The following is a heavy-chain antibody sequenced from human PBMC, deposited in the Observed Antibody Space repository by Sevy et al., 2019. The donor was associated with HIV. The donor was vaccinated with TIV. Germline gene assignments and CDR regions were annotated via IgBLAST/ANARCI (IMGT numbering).Heavy chain of an antibody. CDR3: AYSSSWLFDY. Sequence: GGSLRLSCAASGFTFSSYSMNWVRQAPGKGLEWVSYISSSSSTIYYAASVKGRFTISRDNAKNSLYLQMNSLRDEDTAVYYCAYSSSWLFDYWGQRTLVTVSS. CDR1: GFTFSSYS. D-gene: IGHD6-13*01. CDR2: ISSSSSTI. J-gene: IGHJ4*02. V-gene: IGHV3-48*02.